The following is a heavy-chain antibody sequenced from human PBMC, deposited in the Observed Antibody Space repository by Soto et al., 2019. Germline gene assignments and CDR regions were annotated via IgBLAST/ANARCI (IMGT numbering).Heavy chain of an antibody. D-gene: IGHD3-10*01. V-gene: IGHV3-21*01. J-gene: IGHJ4*02. Sequence: EVQLVESGGGLVKPGGSLRLSCAASGFTFSSYSMNWVRQAPGKGLEWVSSISSSSSYIYYADSVKGRFTISRDNAKNSLYLQMNSLRAEDTAVYYCASSIRPVLLWFGEPWGYFDYWGQGTLVTVSS. CDR3: ASSIRPVLLWFGEPWGYFDY. CDR1: GFTFSSYS. CDR2: ISSSSSYI.